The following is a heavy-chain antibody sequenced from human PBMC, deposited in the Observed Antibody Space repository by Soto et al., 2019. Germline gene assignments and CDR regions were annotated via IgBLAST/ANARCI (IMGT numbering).Heavy chain of an antibody. J-gene: IGHJ4*02. Sequence: QVQLIQSGAEVKKPGASVKVSCKASGYTFTSSYIHWVRQAPGQGLEWMAIINPNGGSTNYAQKFQGRVTMTRDTSTSTVYMELSSLTSEDTAVYYCARSLMEGDYWGQGTPVTVSS. CDR2: INPNGGST. D-gene: IGHD3-10*01. V-gene: IGHV1-46*03. CDR1: GYTFTSSY. CDR3: ARSLMEGDY.